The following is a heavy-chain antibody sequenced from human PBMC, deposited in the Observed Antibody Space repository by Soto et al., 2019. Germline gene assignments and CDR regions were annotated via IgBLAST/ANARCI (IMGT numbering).Heavy chain of an antibody. Sequence: SETLSLTCAVYGGSFSGYYGSWIRQPPGKGLEWIGEINHSGSTNYNPSLKSRVTISVDTSKNQFSLKLSSVTAADTAVYYCARGRCSTSCYYNYYYYGMDVWGQGTTVTVSS. J-gene: IGHJ6*02. CDR3: ARGRCSTSCYYNYYYYGMDV. CDR1: GGSFSGYY. D-gene: IGHD2-2*01. CDR2: INHSGST. V-gene: IGHV4-34*01.